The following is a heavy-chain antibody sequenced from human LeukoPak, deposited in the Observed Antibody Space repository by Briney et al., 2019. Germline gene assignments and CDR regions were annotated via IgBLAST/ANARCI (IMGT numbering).Heavy chain of an antibody. V-gene: IGHV4-34*01. J-gene: IGHJ5*02. CDR3: ARRYYDYVWGSYRYDWFDP. D-gene: IGHD3-16*02. CDR1: GGSFSGYY. CDR2: INHSGST. Sequence: SETLSLTXAVYGGSFSGYYWSWISQPPGKGLEWIGEINHSGSTNYNPSLKSRVTISVDTSKNQFSLKLSSVTAADTAVYYCARRYYDYVWGSYRYDWFDPWGQGTLVTVSS.